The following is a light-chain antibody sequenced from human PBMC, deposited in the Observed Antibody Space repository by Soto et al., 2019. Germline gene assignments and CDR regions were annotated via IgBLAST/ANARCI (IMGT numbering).Light chain of an antibody. J-gene: IGLJ2*01. CDR3: QSYDSSLSGSV. CDR2: GSS. Sequence: QPVLTQPPSVSGAPGRGVTISCTGSSSNIGAGYDVHWYQQLPGRAPKLLIYGSSNRPSGVPDRFSGSKSGTSASLAITGLQAEDEADYYCQSYDSSLSGSVFGGGTKLTVL. V-gene: IGLV1-40*01. CDR1: SSNIGAGYD.